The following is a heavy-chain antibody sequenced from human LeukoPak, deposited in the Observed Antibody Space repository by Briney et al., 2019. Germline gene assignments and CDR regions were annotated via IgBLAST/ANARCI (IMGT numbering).Heavy chain of an antibody. CDR3: ARHKEGAKAHAFDI. V-gene: IGHV4-59*08. CDR2: TYYSGST. CDR1: GGSISSYY. D-gene: IGHD1-26*01. Sequence: PSETLSLTCTVSGGSISSYYWSWIRQPPGKGLEWIGYTYYSGSTNYNPSLKSRVTISVDTSKNQFSLKLSSVTAADTAVYYCARHKEGAKAHAFDIWGQGTMVTVSS. J-gene: IGHJ3*02.